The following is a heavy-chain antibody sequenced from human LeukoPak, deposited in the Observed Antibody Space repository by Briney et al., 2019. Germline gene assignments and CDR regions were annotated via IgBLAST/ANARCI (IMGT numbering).Heavy chain of an antibody. CDR2: ISYDGSNK. CDR1: GFTFSSYG. V-gene: IGHV3-30*18. CDR3: AKDRSSTWSWDY. D-gene: IGHD6-13*01. Sequence: GGSLRLSCAASGFTFSSYGMHWVRQAPGKGLEWVEVISYDGSNKYYGDSVKGRFTISRDNSKNTLYLQMNSLRAEDTAVYYCAKDRSSTWSWDYWGQGTLVTVSS. J-gene: IGHJ4*02.